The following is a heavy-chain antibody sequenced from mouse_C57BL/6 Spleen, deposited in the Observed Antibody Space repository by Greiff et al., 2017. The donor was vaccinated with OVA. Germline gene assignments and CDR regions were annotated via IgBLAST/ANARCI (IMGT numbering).Heavy chain of an antibody. CDR1: GYTFTSYW. D-gene: IGHD2-3*01. J-gene: IGHJ2*01. V-gene: IGHV1-69*01. CDR2: IDPSDSYT. Sequence: VQLQQPGAELVMPGASVKLSCKASGYTFTSYWMHWVKQRPGQGLEWIGEIDPSDSYTNYNQKLKGKSTLTVDKSSSTAYMQLSSLTSEDSAVYYCARGGYDHYFDYWGQGTTLTVSS. CDR3: ARGGYDHYFDY.